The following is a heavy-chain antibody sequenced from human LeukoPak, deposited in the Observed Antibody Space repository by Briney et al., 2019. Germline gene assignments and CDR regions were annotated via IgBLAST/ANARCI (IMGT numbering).Heavy chain of an antibody. D-gene: IGHD2-2*01. V-gene: IGHV1-69*05. CDR2: IIPIFGTA. CDR3: ARSPNCSSTSCQYSSGWPFDY. Sequence: SVKVSCKASGGTFSSYAISWVRQAPGQGLEWMGGIIPIFGTANYAQKFQGRVTITTDESTSTAYMELSSLRSEDTAVYYCARSPNCSSTSCQYSSGWPFDYWGQGTLVTVSS. J-gene: IGHJ4*02. CDR1: GGTFSSYA.